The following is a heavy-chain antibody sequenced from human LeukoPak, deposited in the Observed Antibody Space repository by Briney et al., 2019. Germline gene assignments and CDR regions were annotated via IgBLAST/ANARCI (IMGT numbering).Heavy chain of an antibody. CDR1: GGSFSGYY. CDR3: ASYGSGSYAFDY. Sequence: PSETLSLTCAVHGGSFSGYYWSWIRQPPGKGLEWIGEINHSGSTNYNPSLKSRVTISVDTSKNQFSLKLSSVTAADTAVYYCASYGSGSYAFDYWGQGTLVTVSS. J-gene: IGHJ4*02. V-gene: IGHV4-34*01. D-gene: IGHD3-10*01. CDR2: INHSGST.